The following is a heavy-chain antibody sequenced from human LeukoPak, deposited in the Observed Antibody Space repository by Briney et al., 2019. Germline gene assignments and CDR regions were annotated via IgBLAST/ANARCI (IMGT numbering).Heavy chain of an antibody. J-gene: IGHJ4*02. CDR1: GFTVSSNS. CDR2: IYSGTI. D-gene: IGHD3-10*01. Sequence: GGSLRLSCTVSGFTVSSNSMSWVRQAPGKGLEWVSFIYSGTIHYSDSVEGRFTISRDNSKNTLYLQMNSLRPEDTAIYYCAKLFESGTYNNFFHYWGQGTLVTVSS. CDR3: AKLFESGTYNNFFHY. V-gene: IGHV3-53*01.